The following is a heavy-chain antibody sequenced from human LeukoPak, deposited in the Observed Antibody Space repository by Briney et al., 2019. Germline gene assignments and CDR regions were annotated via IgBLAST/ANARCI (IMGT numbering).Heavy chain of an antibody. CDR3: AKDLWSGFSYGPLDY. Sequence: HPGGSLRLSCAASAFTFSSYAMTWVRQAPGKGLEWVSGISESGTNTYYADSVKGRFTISRDNSKNTLYLEMNRLRGEDTVIYYCAKDLWSGFSYGPLDYWGQGAVVTVSS. V-gene: IGHV3-23*01. J-gene: IGHJ4*02. CDR2: ISESGTNT. D-gene: IGHD5-12*01. CDR1: AFTFSSYA.